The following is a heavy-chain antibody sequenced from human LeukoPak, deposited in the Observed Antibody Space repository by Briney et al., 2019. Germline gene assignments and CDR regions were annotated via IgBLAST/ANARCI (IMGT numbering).Heavy chain of an antibody. CDR3: ARGYCSSISCYVDY. CDR1: GFTFSSYP. J-gene: IGHJ4*02. V-gene: IGHV3-30*04. CDR2: ISYDGSNK. Sequence: GGSLRLSCAASGFTFSSYPMHWVRQAPGKGLEWVAVISYDGSNKYYADSVKGRFTISRDISKNTLYLQMNSLRAEDTAVYYCARGYCSSISCYVDYWGQGTLVTVSS. D-gene: IGHD2-2*01.